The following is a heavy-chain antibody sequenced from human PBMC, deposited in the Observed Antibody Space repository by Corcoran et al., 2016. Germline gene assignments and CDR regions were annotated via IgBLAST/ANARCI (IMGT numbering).Heavy chain of an antibody. Sequence: QVQLVQSGAEVKKPGSSVKVSCKASGGTFSSYAISWVRQAPGQGLEWMGGIIPIFGTANYAQKFQGRVTITADESTSTAYMELSSLRSEDTAGYYCARDLGYCSGGSCYGMDVWGQGTTVTVSS. CDR1: GGTFSSYA. CDR3: ARDLGYCSGGSCYGMDV. J-gene: IGHJ6*02. V-gene: IGHV1-69*01. CDR2: IIPIFGTA. D-gene: IGHD2-15*01.